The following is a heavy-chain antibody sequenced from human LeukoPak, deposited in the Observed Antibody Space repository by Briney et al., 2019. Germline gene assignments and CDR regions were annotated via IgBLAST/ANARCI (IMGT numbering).Heavy chain of an antibody. J-gene: IGHJ4*02. CDR2: ISSSSSDI. V-gene: IGHV3-21*01. Sequence: RGSLRLSCAASGFTFSSYSMSWVREAPGKGLEWVSSISSSSSDIYYADSVIGRFTISRDNTTNSLYPHISSLRAEYTAVYYCARDNPYSSSTHWGQGTLVTVSS. CDR3: ARDNPYSSSTH. CDR1: GFTFSSYS. D-gene: IGHD6-13*01.